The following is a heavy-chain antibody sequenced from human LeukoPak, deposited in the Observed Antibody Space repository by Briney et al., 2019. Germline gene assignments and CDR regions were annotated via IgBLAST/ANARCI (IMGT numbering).Heavy chain of an antibody. V-gene: IGHV1-2*02. CDR1: GYIFIGYY. J-gene: IGHJ4*02. CDR3: ARDRTGESDFDY. CDR2: INPNSGGA. D-gene: IGHD7-27*01. Sequence: ASVKVSCKASGYIFIGYYIHWARQAPGQGLEWMGWINPNSGGANYAQKFKGRVTMTRDTSISTAYMELSRLTSDDTAVYYCARDRTGESDFDYWGQGTLVTVSS.